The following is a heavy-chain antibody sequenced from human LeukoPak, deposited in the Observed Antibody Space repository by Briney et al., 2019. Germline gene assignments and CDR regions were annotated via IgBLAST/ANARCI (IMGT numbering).Heavy chain of an antibody. J-gene: IGHJ4*02. D-gene: IGHD6-19*01. CDR1: GGSFSGYY. CDR2: INHSGST. Sequence: PSETLSLTCAVYGGSFSGYYWSWIRQPPGKGLEWIGEINHSGSTNYNPSLKSRVTISVDTSKNQFSLKLSSVTAADTAVYYCARGYSSGGLADYFDYWGQGTLVTVSS. V-gene: IGHV4-34*01. CDR3: ARGYSSGGLADYFDY.